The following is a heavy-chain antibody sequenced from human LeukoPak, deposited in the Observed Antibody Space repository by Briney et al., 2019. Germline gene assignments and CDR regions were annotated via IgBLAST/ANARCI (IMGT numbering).Heavy chain of an antibody. V-gene: IGHV4-61*02. CDR3: ARHGGPWGSFDY. Sequence: SQTLSLTCTVSGGSISSGSYYWSWIRQPAGKGLEWIGRIYTSGSTNYNPSLKSRVTISVDTSKNQFSLKLSSVTAADTAVYYCARHGGPWGSFDYWGQGTLVTVSS. D-gene: IGHD3-16*01. CDR2: IYTSGST. CDR1: GGSISSGSYY. J-gene: IGHJ4*02.